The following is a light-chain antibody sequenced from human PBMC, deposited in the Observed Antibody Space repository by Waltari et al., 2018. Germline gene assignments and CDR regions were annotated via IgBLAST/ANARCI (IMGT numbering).Light chain of an antibody. V-gene: IGLV3-25*03. CDR2: KES. CDR1: AWPKTY. J-gene: IGLJ2*01. CDR3: QSTDSSGSYLV. Sequence: SYELTQPPSVSVSPGQTARIPCSGDAWPKTYAFWYLQKSGQAPVLLIYKESERPSWIPELFSGSTSGTTVTLTLSEVQAEDEADYWCQSTDSSGSYLVFGGGTKLTVL.